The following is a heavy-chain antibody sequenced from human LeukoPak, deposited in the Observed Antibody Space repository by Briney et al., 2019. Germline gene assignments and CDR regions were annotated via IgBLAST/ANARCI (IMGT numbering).Heavy chain of an antibody. D-gene: IGHD5-18*01. CDR2: IYYSGST. CDR1: GGSISSGDYY. V-gene: IGHV4-30-4*02. J-gene: IGHJ6*02. Sequence: SDTLSLTCTVSGGSISSGDYYWSWIRQPPGKGLEWIGYIYYSGSTYYNPSLKSRVTISVDTSKIQFSLKLSSVTAADTAVYYCARARYAYYYYGMDVWGQGTTVTVSS. CDR3: ARARYAYYYYGMDV.